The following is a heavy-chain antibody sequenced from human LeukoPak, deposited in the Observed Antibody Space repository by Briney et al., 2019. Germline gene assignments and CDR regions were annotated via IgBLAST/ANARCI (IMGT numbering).Heavy chain of an antibody. V-gene: IGHV3-11*01. J-gene: IGHJ5*02. CDR1: GFTFSDHY. CDR2: ISSGGGTI. Sequence: GGSLRLSCAASGFTFSDHYMSWIRQAPGKGLEWISYISSGGGTIYYADSVKGRFTISRDNAKNSLYLQMNSLRSEDTAVYYCARERRTHNWFDPWGQGTLVTVSS. CDR3: ARERRTHNWFDP.